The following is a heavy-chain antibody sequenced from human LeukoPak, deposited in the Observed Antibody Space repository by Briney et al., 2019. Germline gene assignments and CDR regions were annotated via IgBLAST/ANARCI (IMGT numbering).Heavy chain of an antibody. D-gene: IGHD4-17*01. Sequence: AGGSLRLSCAASGFTFSSYAMHWVRQAPGKGLEWVAVISYDGSNKYYADSVKGRFTISRDNSKNTLYLQMNSLRAEDTAVYYCARSRKDYGDYHAFDIWGQGTMVTVSS. CDR2: ISYDGSNK. V-gene: IGHV3-30-3*01. CDR1: GFTFSSYA. J-gene: IGHJ3*02. CDR3: ARSRKDYGDYHAFDI.